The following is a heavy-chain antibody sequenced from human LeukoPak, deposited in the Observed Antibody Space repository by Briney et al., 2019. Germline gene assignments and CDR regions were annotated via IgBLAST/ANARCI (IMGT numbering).Heavy chain of an antibody. CDR1: GYTFTSYA. V-gene: IGHV7-4-1*02. CDR3: AREAEVVPAAIKSWFDP. D-gene: IGHD2-2*01. CDR2: INTNTGNP. J-gene: IGHJ5*02. Sequence: GASVKVSCKASGYTFTSYAMNWVRQAPGQGLEWMGWINTNTGNPTYAQGLTGRFVFSLDTSVSTAYLQISSLKAEDTAVYYCAREAEVVPAAIKSWFDPWGQGTLVTVSS.